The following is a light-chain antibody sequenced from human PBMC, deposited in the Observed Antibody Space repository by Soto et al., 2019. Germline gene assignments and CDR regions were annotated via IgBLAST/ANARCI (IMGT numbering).Light chain of an antibody. CDR3: AAWDDSLSGPVYV. Sequence: QSVLTQPPSASGTPGQRVTISCSGSSSNIGSNYVYWYQQLPGTAPKLLIYSNNQRPSGVPDRFSGSKSGTSASLAISGLRSEVEADYYCAAWDDSLSGPVYVFGTGTKVTVL. J-gene: IGLJ1*01. CDR1: SSNIGSNY. CDR2: SNN. V-gene: IGLV1-47*02.